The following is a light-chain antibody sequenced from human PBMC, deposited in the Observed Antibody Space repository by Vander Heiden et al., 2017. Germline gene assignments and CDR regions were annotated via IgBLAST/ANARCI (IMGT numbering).Light chain of an antibody. J-gene: IGKJ2*02. V-gene: IGKV1D-8*01. CDR2: AAS. CDR3: LHYHNFPRT. Sequence: VIWMTQSPSLVSASTGDRVTISCRMSQDISRHLAWFQQKPGKAPELLIYAASTLQSGVPSRFGGGGSGTDFSLTISPLQSEDFATYFCLHYHNFPRTFGQGTRVEIK. CDR1: QDISRH.